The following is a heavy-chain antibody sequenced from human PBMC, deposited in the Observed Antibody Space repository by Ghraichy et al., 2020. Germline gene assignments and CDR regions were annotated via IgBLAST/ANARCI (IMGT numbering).Heavy chain of an antibody. D-gene: IGHD3-22*01. V-gene: IGHV4-39*01. Sequence: SETLSLTCTVSGGSISSSSYYWGWIRQPPGKGLEWIGSIYYSGSTYYNPSLKSRVTISVDTSKNQFSLKLSSVTAADTAVYYCARRARTYYYDSSGHSFSAKFDPWGQGTLVTVSS. CDR2: IYYSGST. CDR3: ARRARTYYYDSSGHSFSAKFDP. CDR1: GGSISSSSYY. J-gene: IGHJ5*02.